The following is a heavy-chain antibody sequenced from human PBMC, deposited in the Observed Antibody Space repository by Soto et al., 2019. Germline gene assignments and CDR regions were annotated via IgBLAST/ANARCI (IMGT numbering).Heavy chain of an antibody. J-gene: IGHJ6*02. D-gene: IGHD3-10*02. CDR2: MNLNRGKT. V-gene: IGHV1-8*01. CDR3: ARALPNEYGRAIYYYYGMDV. CDR1: GYIFTTYD. Sequence: ASVNVSFKSSGYIFTTYDIIWLRQSSGQGLEWIGFMNLNRGKTDYAQKFHGRVTMTSSTQMTTAYMELSSLRSEDTAVYYCARALPNEYGRAIYYYYGMDVWGQGTTVTVSS.